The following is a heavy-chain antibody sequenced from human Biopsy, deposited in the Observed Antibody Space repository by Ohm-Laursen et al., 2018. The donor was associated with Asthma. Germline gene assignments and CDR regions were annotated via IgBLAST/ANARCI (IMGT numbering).Heavy chain of an antibody. CDR3: ARTYYDFLTGQVIDAFAI. V-gene: IGHV1-3*01. Sequence: GASVKVSCNASGYTFISYAIHWVRQAPGQRLEWMGWINAGNGNTKYSQKFQGRVTITRDTSASTAYMELGSLRSEDTAVYYCARTYYDFLTGQVIDAFAIWGQGTMVTVSS. J-gene: IGHJ3*02. CDR2: INAGNGNT. D-gene: IGHD3-9*01. CDR1: GYTFISYA.